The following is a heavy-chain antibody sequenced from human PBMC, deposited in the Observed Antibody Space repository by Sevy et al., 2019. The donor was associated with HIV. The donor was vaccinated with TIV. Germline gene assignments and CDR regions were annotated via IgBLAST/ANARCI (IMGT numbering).Heavy chain of an antibody. CDR2: ISAYNGNT. CDR3: ASSASGVVVVAANPLYYYYGMDV. Sequence: ASVKVSCKASGYTFTSYGISWVRQAPGQGLEWMGWISAYNGNTNYAQKLQGRVTMTTDTSTSTAYMELMSLRSDDTAVYYCASSASGVVVVAANPLYYYYGMDVWGQGTTVTVSS. V-gene: IGHV1-18*01. D-gene: IGHD2-15*01. J-gene: IGHJ6*02. CDR1: GYTFTSYG.